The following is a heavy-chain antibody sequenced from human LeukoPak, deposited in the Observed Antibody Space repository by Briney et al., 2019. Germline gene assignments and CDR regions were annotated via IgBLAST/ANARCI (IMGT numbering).Heavy chain of an antibody. CDR1: GGSFSGYY. CDR3: ARRYTIFGVVIIRYYYYMDV. D-gene: IGHD3-3*01. Sequence: PSETLSLTCAVYGGSFSGYYWSWIRQPPGKGLEWIGEINHSGSTNYNPSLMSRVTISVDTSKNQFSLKLSSVTAADTAVYYCARRYTIFGVVIIRYYYYMDVWGKGTTVTVSS. V-gene: IGHV4-34*01. CDR2: INHSGST. J-gene: IGHJ6*03.